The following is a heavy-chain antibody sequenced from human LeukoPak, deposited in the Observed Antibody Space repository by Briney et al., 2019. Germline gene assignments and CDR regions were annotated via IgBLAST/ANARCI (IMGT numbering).Heavy chain of an antibody. CDR2: ISGSGGST. Sequence: GGSLRLSCAASGFTFSSYAMSWVRQAPGKGLEWVSAISGSGGSTYYADSVKGRYTISRDNSKNTLYLQMNSLRAEDTAVYYCAKGEPPSRRLAYFDYWGQGTLVTVSS. CDR3: AKGEPPSRRLAYFDY. CDR1: GFTFSSYA. V-gene: IGHV3-23*01. D-gene: IGHD6-19*01. J-gene: IGHJ4*02.